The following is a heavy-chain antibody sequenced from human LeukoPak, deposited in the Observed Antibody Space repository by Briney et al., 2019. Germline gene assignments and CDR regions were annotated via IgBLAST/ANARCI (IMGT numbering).Heavy chain of an antibody. Sequence: PSETLSLTCAVYGGSFSGYYWSWIRQPPGKGLEWIGEINHSGSTNYNPSLKSRVTISVDTSKNQFSLKLSSVTAADTAVYYCVRVPFYYYGSGSYYIDYWGQGTLVTVSS. CDR1: GGSFSGYY. D-gene: IGHD3-10*01. CDR3: VRVPFYYYGSGSYYIDY. CDR2: INHSGST. V-gene: IGHV4-34*01. J-gene: IGHJ4*02.